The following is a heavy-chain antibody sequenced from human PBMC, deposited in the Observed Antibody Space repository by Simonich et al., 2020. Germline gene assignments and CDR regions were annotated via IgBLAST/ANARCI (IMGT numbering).Heavy chain of an antibody. Sequence: QLQLQESGPGLVKPSETLSLTCTVSGGSISSSSYYWGWIRRPPGKGLEWIGSIDYSGSTSYNPSLNSRVTISVDTSKNQFSLKLSSVTAADTAVYYCARHAGFAFDIWGQGTMVTVSS. CDR2: IDYSGST. D-gene: IGHD6-13*01. V-gene: IGHV4-39*01. CDR1: GGSISSSSYY. J-gene: IGHJ3*02. CDR3: ARHAGFAFDI.